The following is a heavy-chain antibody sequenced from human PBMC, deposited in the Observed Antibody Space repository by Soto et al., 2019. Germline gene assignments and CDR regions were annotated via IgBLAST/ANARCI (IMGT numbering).Heavy chain of an antibody. CDR1: GGSISSGGYY. J-gene: IGHJ4*02. CDR2: IYYSGST. V-gene: IGHV4-31*03. CDR3: ASDWECSGGSCYKYFVY. Sequence: SETMSLTCTVSGGSISSGGYYWSWIRQHPGKGLEWIGYIYYSGSTYYNPSLKSRVTISVDTSKNQFSLKLSSVTAADTAVYYCASDWECSGGSCYKYFVYWGQGTLVTVSS. D-gene: IGHD2-15*01.